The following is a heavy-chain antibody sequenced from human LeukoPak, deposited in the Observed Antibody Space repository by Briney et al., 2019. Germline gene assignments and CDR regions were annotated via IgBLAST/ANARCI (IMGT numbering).Heavy chain of an antibody. CDR1: GGSFSGYY. CDR2: INHSGST. D-gene: IGHD6-13*01. Sequence: SETLSLTCAVYGGSFSGYYWSWIRQPPGKGLEWIGEINHSGSTNYNPSLKSRVTISVDTSKNQFSLKLSSVTAADTAVYYCARTHSSSWYNWFDPWGQGTLVTVSS. V-gene: IGHV4-34*01. J-gene: IGHJ5*02. CDR3: ARTHSSSWYNWFDP.